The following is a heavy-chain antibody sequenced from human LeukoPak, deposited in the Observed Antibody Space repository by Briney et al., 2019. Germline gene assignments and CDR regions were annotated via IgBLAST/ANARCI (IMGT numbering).Heavy chain of an antibody. J-gene: IGHJ4*02. CDR2: INSKSDDI. D-gene: IGHD6-6*01. CDR1: GFTFSTYS. V-gene: IGHV3-48*01. Sequence: GGSLRLSCAASGFTFSTYSMNWVRQAPGKGLEWLSYINSKSDDIYHADSVKGRFTVSRDNAKNSLYLQMNNLRAEDTAVYYCARVGTGSSSWGWGQGTLVTVSS. CDR3: ARVGTGSSSWG.